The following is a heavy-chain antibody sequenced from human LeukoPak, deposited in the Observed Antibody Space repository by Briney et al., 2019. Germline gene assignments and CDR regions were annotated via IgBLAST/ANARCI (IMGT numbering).Heavy chain of an antibody. J-gene: IGHJ6*03. V-gene: IGHV4-4*07. D-gene: IGHD4-11*01. CDR1: GGSISSYY. CDR3: ARGLGGLNYYYYYYYMDV. CDR2: IYTSGST. Sequence: SETLSLTCTVSGGSISSYYWSWIRQPAGKGLEWIGRIYTSGSTNYNPSLKSRVTMSVDTSKNQFSLKLSSVTAADTAVYYCARGLGGLNYYYYYYYMDVWGKGTTVTVSS.